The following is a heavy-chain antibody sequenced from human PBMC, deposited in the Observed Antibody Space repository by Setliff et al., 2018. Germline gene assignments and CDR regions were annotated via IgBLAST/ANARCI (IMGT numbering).Heavy chain of an antibody. Sequence: PSETLSLTCTVSGGSIGSYYWTWIRQPAGRGLEWIGRIYTTGSTNFNPSLNSRVTMSLDKSKNQFSLKLSSVTAADSAVYFCARVRIVPYCMDVWGKGTTVPVSS. J-gene: IGHJ6*03. V-gene: IGHV4-4*07. CDR3: ARVRIVPYCMDV. CDR2: IYTTGST. D-gene: IGHD2-15*01. CDR1: GGSIGSYY.